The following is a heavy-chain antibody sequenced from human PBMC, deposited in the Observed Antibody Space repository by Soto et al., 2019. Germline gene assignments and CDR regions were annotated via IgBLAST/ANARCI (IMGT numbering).Heavy chain of an antibody. V-gene: IGHV3-33*05. CDR1: GFTFRSYV. CDR3: GGWGRTGGLDG. CDR2: TSYDGSNN. D-gene: IGHD3-16*01. Sequence: QVQLVESWGGVVQPGTYLRLSCVGSGFTFRSYVIHWVRQAPGKWLEWVALTSYDGSNNFYGDSVKGRFTLSRHNPSNTLDLKMDSLTLEYTVIYYCGGWGRTGGLDGWGQGTLISVSS. J-gene: IGHJ4*02.